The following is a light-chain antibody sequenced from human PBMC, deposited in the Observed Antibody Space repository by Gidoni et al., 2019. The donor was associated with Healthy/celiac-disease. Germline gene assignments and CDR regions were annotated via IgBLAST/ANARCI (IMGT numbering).Light chain of an antibody. CDR1: QSVSSY. J-gene: IGKJ3*01. CDR3: QPRSNWPPLFT. CDR2: DAS. Sequence: EIVVTQSPATLSLSPGERATLSCRASQSVSSYLAWYQQKTGQAPRLLIYDASHSATGIPARFSGSWSGTDFTLTIRRLAPEDFAVYYRQPRSNWPPLFTFGPGTKVDIK. V-gene: IGKV3-11*01.